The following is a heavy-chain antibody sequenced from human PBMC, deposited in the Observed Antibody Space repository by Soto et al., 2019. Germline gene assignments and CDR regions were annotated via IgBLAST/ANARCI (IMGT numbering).Heavy chain of an antibody. CDR3: ARGWEELECYDSSGYYPFVY. V-gene: IGHV1-18*01. CDR2: ISAYNGNT. Sequence: ASVKVSCKASGYTFTSYGISWVRQAPGQGLEWMGWISAYNGNTNYAQKLQGRVTMTTDTSTSTAYMELRSLRSDDTAVYYCARGWEELECYDSSGYYPFVYWGQGTLVTVSS. J-gene: IGHJ4*02. CDR1: GYTFTSYG. D-gene: IGHD3-22*01.